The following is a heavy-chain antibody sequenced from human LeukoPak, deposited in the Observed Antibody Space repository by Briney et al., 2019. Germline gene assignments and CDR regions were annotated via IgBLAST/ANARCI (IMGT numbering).Heavy chain of an antibody. CDR3: ARASGSYGSGSYYYYGMDV. J-gene: IGHJ6*04. Sequence: SETLSLTCAVSGYSISSGYYWGWIRQPPGKGLEWIGSSFHRGSTYYNPSLKSRVNMSVDTSKNQISLKLSSVTAADTAVYYCARASGSYGSGSYYYYGMDVWGKGTTVTVSS. CDR2: SFHRGST. CDR1: GYSISSGYY. D-gene: IGHD3-10*01. V-gene: IGHV4-38-2*01.